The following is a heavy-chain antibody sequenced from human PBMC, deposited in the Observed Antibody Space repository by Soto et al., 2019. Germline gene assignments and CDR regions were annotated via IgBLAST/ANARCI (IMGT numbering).Heavy chain of an antibody. J-gene: IGHJ4*02. D-gene: IGHD6-13*01. CDR1: GFTFSTSA. Sequence: QVQVVESGGGVVQPGGSQRLSCAASGFTFSTSAMHWVRQAPGKGLEWMAMISYGGNNKYYADSVKGRFTISRDISESTLYLQMNSLRTEDTAVYYCAREEFEAGRGHFGCWGQGTLVSVSS. CDR3: AREEFEAGRGHFGC. V-gene: IGHV3-30-3*01. CDR2: ISYGGNNK.